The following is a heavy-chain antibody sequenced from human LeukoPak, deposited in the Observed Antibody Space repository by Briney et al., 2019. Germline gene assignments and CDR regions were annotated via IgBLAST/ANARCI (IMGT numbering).Heavy chain of an antibody. CDR3: AKGVLGGIQLWYGALYYYGMDV. Sequence: PGGSLRLSCAASGFTFSSYAMSWVRQAPGKGLEWVSAISGSGGSTYYADSVKGRFTISGDNSKNTLYLQMNSLRAEDTAVCYCAKGVLGGIQLWYGALYYYGMDVWGQGTTVTVSS. J-gene: IGHJ6*02. V-gene: IGHV3-23*01. D-gene: IGHD5-18*01. CDR2: ISGSGGST. CDR1: GFTFSSYA.